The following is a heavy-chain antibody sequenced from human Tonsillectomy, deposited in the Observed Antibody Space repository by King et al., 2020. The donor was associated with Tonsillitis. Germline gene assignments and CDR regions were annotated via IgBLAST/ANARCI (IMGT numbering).Heavy chain of an antibody. Sequence: VQLVESGGGVVQPGRSLRLSCAAFGFTFTPYGMHWVRQAPGKGLEWVAVISYDGSNKYYADSVKGRFTISRDNSKNTLYLQMNSLRAEDTAVYYCARDKEAYSSVLDYWGQGTLVTVSS. J-gene: IGHJ4*02. CDR1: GFTFTPYG. V-gene: IGHV3-30*03. CDR3: ARDKEAYSSVLDY. D-gene: IGHD3-22*01. CDR2: ISYDGSNK.